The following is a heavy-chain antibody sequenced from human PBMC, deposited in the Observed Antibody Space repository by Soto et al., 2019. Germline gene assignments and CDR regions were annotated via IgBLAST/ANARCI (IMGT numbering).Heavy chain of an antibody. V-gene: IGHV1-69*01. CDR1: GGTFSSYA. CDR2: IIPIFGTA. CDR3: AWNSYSGSYYDDFDI. D-gene: IGHD1-26*01. J-gene: IGHJ3*02. Sequence: SVXVSCKACGGTFSSYAISLLRQAPGQGLEWMGGIIPIFGTANYAQKFQGRVTITADGSTSTAYMELSSLRSEDTAVYYCAWNSYSGSYYDDFDIWGQGTMVTVSS.